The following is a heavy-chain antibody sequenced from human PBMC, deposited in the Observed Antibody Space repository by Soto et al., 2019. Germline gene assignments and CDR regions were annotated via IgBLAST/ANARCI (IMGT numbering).Heavy chain of an antibody. CDR2: IITLFGTS. CDR3: ARELGYGDFSAALLD. D-gene: IGHD2-21*02. V-gene: IGHV1-69*01. Sequence: VQLMQSGAEVKKPGSSVKVSCKASGGTFSSHSINWVRQAPGQGFEWMGGIITLFGTSNYAQNFQGRVTITADQSTSTAYMELNSLTSDDTSVYYCARELGYGDFSAALLDWGQGTLVTVSS. J-gene: IGHJ4*02. CDR1: GGTFSSHS.